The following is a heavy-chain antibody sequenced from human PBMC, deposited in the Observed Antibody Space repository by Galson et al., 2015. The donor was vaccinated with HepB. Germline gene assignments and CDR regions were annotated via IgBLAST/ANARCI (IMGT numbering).Heavy chain of an antibody. CDR3: ARPNSINWKFLSGGMDV. V-gene: IGHV1-18*04. J-gene: IGHJ6*02. CDR1: GYTFTSYG. Sequence: SVKVSCKASGYTFTSYGISWVRQAPGQGLEWMGWISAYNGNTNYAQKLQGRVTMTTDTSTSTAYMELRSLRSDDTAVYYCARPNSINWKFLSGGMDVWGQGTTVTVSS. CDR2: ISAYNGNT. D-gene: IGHD1-20*01.